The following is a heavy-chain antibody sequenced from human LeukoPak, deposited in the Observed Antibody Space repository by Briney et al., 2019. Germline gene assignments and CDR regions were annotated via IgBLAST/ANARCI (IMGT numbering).Heavy chain of an antibody. CDR1: GYTFTGYY. V-gene: IGHV1-18*04. Sequence: ASVKVSCKASGYTFTGYYMHWVRQAPGQGLEWMGWIIPYNGDTHYAQKFQGRVTMTTDTSTSTAYMELRSLTSDDTAVYYCAREGTREIGYGLDVWGQGTTVTVSS. D-gene: IGHD5-24*01. CDR3: AREGTREIGYGLDV. J-gene: IGHJ6*02. CDR2: IIPYNGDT.